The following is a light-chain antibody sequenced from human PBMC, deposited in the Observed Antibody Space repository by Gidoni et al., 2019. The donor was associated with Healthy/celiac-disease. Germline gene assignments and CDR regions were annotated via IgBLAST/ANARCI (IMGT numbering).Light chain of an antibody. Sequence: DIQMTQSPSSLSASVGDRVTITCRASQSISSYLNWYQQKPGKAPKLLIYAPASLQSGVPSRFSGSGSGTDFTLTISSLQPEDFETYYCQQSYSTPWTFGQGTKVEIK. CDR3: QQSYSTPWT. CDR2: APA. CDR1: QSISSY. V-gene: IGKV1-39*01. J-gene: IGKJ1*01.